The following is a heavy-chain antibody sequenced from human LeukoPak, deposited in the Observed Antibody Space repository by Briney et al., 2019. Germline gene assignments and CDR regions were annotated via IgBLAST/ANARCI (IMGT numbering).Heavy chain of an antibody. Sequence: GGSLRLSCATSGFTLSSYWMHWVRQVPGKGLEWLSRINNDGVSTSYADSVKGLFTISRDNAKNTLYLRMNSLRAEDTAIYYCARKPLSGGYGGTIDYWGQGTLVTVSS. CDR1: GFTLSSYW. V-gene: IGHV3-74*01. CDR2: INNDGVST. CDR3: ARKPLSGGYGGTIDY. D-gene: IGHD5-12*01. J-gene: IGHJ4*02.